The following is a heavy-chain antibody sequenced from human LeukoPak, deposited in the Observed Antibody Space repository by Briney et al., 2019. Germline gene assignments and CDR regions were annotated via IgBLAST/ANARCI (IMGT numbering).Heavy chain of an antibody. V-gene: IGHV3-7*01. J-gene: IGHJ4*02. CDR2: INPDGDGM. Sequence: GGPLRLSCTASGFTFSRSWMNWIRQAPGKGLEWVANINPDGDGMRFVDFVKGRFTMSRDNAQSSLHLQMNSLRVEDTAFYYCAAWTDRGYSYWGQGVLVTVSS. D-gene: IGHD5-12*01. CDR3: AAWTDRGYSY. CDR1: GFTFSRSW.